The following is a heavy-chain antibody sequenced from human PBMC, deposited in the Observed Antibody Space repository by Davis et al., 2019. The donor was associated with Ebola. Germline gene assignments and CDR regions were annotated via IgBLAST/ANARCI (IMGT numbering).Heavy chain of an antibody. V-gene: IGHV3-7*03. CDR3: AREAVWRFDP. J-gene: IGHJ5*02. CDR1: GFSFSSHW. CDR2: IRQDGSEK. D-gene: IGHD3-16*01. Sequence: PGGSLRLSCAASGFSFSSHWMSWVRQAPGKWLEWVANIRQDGSEKHYVDSVKGRFTISRDNAKNSLYLQMNSLRAEDTAVYYCAREAVWRFDPWGQGTLVTVSS.